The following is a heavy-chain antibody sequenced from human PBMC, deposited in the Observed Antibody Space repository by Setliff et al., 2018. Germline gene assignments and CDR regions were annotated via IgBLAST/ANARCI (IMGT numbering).Heavy chain of an antibody. V-gene: IGHV3-23*01. CDR1: GFTFSSYA. J-gene: IGHJ1*01. CDR3: AKGPPSSGTYGGYFQH. D-gene: IGHD1-26*01. Sequence: PGGSLRLSCAASGFTFSSYAMSWVRQAPGEGLEWVSAISGSGGSTYYADSVKGRFTTSRDNSKNTLYLQMNSLRAEDTAVYYCAKGPPSSGTYGGYFQHWGQGTLVTVSS. CDR2: ISGSGGST.